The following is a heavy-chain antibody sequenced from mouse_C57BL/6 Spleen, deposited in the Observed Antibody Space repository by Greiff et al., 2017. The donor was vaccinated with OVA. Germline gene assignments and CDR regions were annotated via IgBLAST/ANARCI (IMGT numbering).Heavy chain of an antibody. CDR2: ISSGGSYT. V-gene: IGHV5-6*01. CDR1: GFTFSSYG. J-gene: IGHJ4*01. D-gene: IGHD2-5*01. CDR3: ARQDYSNYEYAMDY. Sequence: EVKLVESGGDLVKPGGSLKLSCAASGFTFSSYGMSWVRQTPDKRLEWVATISSGGSYTYYPDSVKGRFTISRDNAKNTLYLQMSSLKSEDTAMYYCARQDYSNYEYAMDYWGQGTSVTVSS.